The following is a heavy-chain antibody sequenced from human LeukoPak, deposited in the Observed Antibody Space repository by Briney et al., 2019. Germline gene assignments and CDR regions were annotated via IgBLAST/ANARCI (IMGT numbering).Heavy chain of an antibody. J-gene: IGHJ4*02. CDR2: LNPYSGGT. CDR1: GFTFKDYY. D-gene: IGHD6-19*01. V-gene: IGHV1-2*02. CDR3: ARALTRYSTAWYGY. Sequence: ASVRVSCKTSGFTFKDYYIHWVRQAPGQGLEWMGWLNPYSGGTNYAQKFQGRVTLTRDTSITTAYMDLSSLTSDDTALYYCARALTRYSTAWYGYWGQGTLVTVSS.